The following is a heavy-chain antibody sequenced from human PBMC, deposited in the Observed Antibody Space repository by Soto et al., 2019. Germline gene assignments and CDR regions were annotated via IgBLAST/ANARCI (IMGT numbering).Heavy chain of an antibody. CDR3: AKEGHDYYYMDV. Sequence: GGSLRLSCAASGFTFSSYGMHWVRQAPGKGLEWVAVISYDGSNKYYADSVKGRFTISRDNSKNTLYLQMNSLRAEDTAVYYCAKEGHDYYYMDVWGKGTTVTVSS. CDR1: GFTFSSYG. CDR2: ISYDGSNK. J-gene: IGHJ6*03. V-gene: IGHV3-30*18.